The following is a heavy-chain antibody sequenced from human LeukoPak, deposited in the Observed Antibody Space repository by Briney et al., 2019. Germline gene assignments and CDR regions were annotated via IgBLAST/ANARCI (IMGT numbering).Heavy chain of an antibody. CDR3: ARVRRGYCSGGSCYRWFDP. CDR2: IYYSGST. CDR1: GGSISSYY. D-gene: IGHD2-15*01. V-gene: IGHV4-59*01. Sequence: SETLSLICTVSGGSISSYYWSWIRQPPGKGLEWIGYIYYSGSTNYNPSLKSRVTISVDTSKNQFSLKLSSVTAADTAVYYCARVRRGYCSGGSCYRWFDPWGQGTLVTVSS. J-gene: IGHJ5*02.